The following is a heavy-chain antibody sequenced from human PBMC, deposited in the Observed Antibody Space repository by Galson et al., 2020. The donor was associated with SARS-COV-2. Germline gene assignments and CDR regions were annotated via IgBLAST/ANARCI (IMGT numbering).Heavy chain of an antibody. CDR3: ARDPRAYDNALLYYGVDV. D-gene: IGHD3-16*01. CDR2: IHHGRSP. V-gene: IGHV4-4*02. CDR1: GVSITSNNW. J-gene: IGHJ6*02. Sequence: SETLSLTCAVSGVSITSNNWWIWVRQTPGRGLEWLGEIHHGRSPNYNPSLRSRVTISIDTSKNQFSLRLNSVTAADTAVYFCARDPRAYDNALLYYGVDVWGQGTSVTVTS.